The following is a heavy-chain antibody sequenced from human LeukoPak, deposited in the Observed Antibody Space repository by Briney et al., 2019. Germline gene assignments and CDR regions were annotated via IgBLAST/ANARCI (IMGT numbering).Heavy chain of an antibody. V-gene: IGHV4-4*07. CDR3: ARVPGLSPHDAFDI. Sequence: SETLSLICTVSGGSISSYYWSWIRQPAGKGLEWIGRIYTSGSTNYNPSLKSRVTMSVDTSKNQFSLKLSSVTAADTAVYYCARVPGLSPHDAFDIWGQGTMVTVSS. J-gene: IGHJ3*02. CDR2: IYTSGST. CDR1: GGSISSYY.